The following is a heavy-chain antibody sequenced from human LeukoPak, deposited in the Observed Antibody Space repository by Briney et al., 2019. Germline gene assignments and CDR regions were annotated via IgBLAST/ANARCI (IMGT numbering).Heavy chain of an antibody. CDR1: GYTFTSYG. V-gene: IGHV1-18*01. CDR2: ISAYNGNT. CDR3: ARGITIFGVVIPNYYYYYMDV. D-gene: IGHD3-3*01. Sequence: ASVKVSCKASGYTFTSYGISWVRQAPGQGLELMGWISAYNGNTNYAQKLQGRVTMTTDTSTSTAYMELRSLRSDDTAVYYCARGITIFGVVIPNYYYYYMDVWGKGTTVTVSS. J-gene: IGHJ6*03.